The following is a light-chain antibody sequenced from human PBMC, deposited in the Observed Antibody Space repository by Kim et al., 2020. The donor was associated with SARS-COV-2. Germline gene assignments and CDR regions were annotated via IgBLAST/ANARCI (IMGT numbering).Light chain of an antibody. CDR2: KAS. CDR1: QSINSW. CDR3: QQYNSYLLT. Sequence: DIQMTQSPSTLSASVGDRVTITCRASQSINSWLAWYQQKPGKAPKLLIYKASSLESGVPSRFSGSGSGTEFTLTISSLQPDDFATYYCQQYNSYLLTFGGGTKVDIK. V-gene: IGKV1-5*03. J-gene: IGKJ4*01.